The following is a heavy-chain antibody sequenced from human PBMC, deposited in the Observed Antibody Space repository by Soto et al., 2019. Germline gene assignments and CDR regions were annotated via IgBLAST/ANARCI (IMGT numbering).Heavy chain of an antibody. CDR3: ARSGYDFYYYYGMDV. J-gene: IGHJ6*02. V-gene: IGHV4-30-4*01. CDR1: GGSISSGDYY. Sequence: KPSETLSLTCTVSGGSISSGDYYWSWIRQPPGKGLEWIGYIYYSGSTYYNPSLKSRVTISVDTSKNQFSLKLSSVTAADTAVYYCARSGYDFYYYYGMDVWGQGTTVTVSS. D-gene: IGHD5-12*01. CDR2: IYYSGST.